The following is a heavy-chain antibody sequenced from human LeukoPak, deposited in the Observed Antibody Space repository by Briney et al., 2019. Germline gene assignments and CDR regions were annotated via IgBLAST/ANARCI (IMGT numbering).Heavy chain of an antibody. V-gene: IGHV3-30*03. CDR3: AREVPYCGGDCYSSAFDI. Sequence: GGSLRLSCAASGFTFSSYGMHWVRQAPGKGLEWVAVISYDGSNKYYADSVKGRFTISRDNSENTLYLQMNSLRAEDTAVYYCAREVPYCGGDCYSSAFDIWGQGTMVTVSS. D-gene: IGHD2-21*02. CDR2: ISYDGSNK. CDR1: GFTFSSYG. J-gene: IGHJ3*02.